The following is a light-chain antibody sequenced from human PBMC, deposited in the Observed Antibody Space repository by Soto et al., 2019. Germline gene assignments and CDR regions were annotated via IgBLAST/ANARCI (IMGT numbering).Light chain of an antibody. CDR2: AAS. V-gene: IGKV1-39*01. J-gene: IGKJ2*01. CDR1: QSINTY. Sequence: DIQMTQSPSSLSASVGARVTITCRASQSINTYLNWYQQKPGKAPNLLIYAASTLQDGVPSRFSGSGSGTDFTLTISSLQPEDFAIYYRHQTFTTPPNTFGQGTKLELK. CDR3: HQTFTTPPNT.